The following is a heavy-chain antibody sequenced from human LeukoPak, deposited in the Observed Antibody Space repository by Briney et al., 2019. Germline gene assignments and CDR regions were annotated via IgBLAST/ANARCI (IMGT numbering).Heavy chain of an antibody. Sequence: GGSLRLSCAASGFTFRSYGMHWVRQAPGKGLEWVAFISYDGSNKYYADSVKGRFTISRDNSKNTLYLQMNRLRAEDTAVYYCAKDGGYCSSTSCLYVDYWGQGTLVTVSS. V-gene: IGHV3-30*18. CDR3: AKDGGYCSSTSCLYVDY. J-gene: IGHJ4*02. D-gene: IGHD2-2*01. CDR2: ISYDGSNK. CDR1: GFTFRSYG.